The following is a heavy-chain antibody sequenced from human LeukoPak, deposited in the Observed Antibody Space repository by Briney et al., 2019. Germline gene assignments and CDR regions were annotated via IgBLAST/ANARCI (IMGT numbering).Heavy chain of an antibody. CDR1: GDSVPSNSAA. D-gene: IGHD5-18*01. J-gene: IGHJ6*02. Sequence: SQTLSLTCAISGDSVPSNSAAWNWIRQSPSRGLEWLGRTYYRSKWYNDYAVSVKSRITINPDTSKNQFSLQLNSVTPEDTAVYYCARGVDTAMVPYYYYGMDVWGQGTTVTVSS. CDR3: ARGVDTAMVPYYYYGMDV. V-gene: IGHV6-1*01. CDR2: TYYRSKWYN.